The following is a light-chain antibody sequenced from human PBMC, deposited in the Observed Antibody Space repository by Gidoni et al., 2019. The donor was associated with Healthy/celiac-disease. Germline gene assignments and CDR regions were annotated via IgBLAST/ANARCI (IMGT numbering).Light chain of an antibody. J-gene: IGKJ1*01. CDR2: GAS. CDR3: QYDGSSPDT. Sequence: QQKPGQARRLLTYGASSTATGSPDMCSGSGSGTDFTLTSSRVEPEDFAVYYYQYDGSSPDTFGQGTKVEIK. V-gene: IGKV3-20*01.